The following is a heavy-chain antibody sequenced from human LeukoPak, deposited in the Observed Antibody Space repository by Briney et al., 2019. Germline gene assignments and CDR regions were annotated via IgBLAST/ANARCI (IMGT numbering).Heavy chain of an antibody. CDR3: ARDELADVWSGYYNYYYYGMDV. Sequence: GGSLRLSCAASGFTFSDYYMSWIRQAPGKGLEWVSYISSSGSTIYYADSVKGRFTISRDNAKNSLYLQMNSLRAKDTAVYYCARDELADVWSGYYNYYYYGMDVWGQGTTVTVSS. CDR2: ISSSGSTI. J-gene: IGHJ6*02. V-gene: IGHV3-11*01. CDR1: GFTFSDYY. D-gene: IGHD3-3*01.